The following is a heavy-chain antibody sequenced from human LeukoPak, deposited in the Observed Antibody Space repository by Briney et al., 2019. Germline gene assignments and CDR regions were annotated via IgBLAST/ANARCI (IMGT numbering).Heavy chain of an antibody. CDR2: ISSSGSTI. V-gene: IGHV3-48*03. J-gene: IGHJ2*01. CDR1: GFTFSSYE. Sequence: GGSLRLSCAASGFTFSSYEMNWVRQAPGKGLEWVSYISSSGSTIYYADSVKGRFTISRDNAKNSLYLQMNSLRAEDTAVYYCARVRSQRWLQHYWYFDLWGRGTLVTVSS. D-gene: IGHD5-24*01. CDR3: ARVRSQRWLQHYWYFDL.